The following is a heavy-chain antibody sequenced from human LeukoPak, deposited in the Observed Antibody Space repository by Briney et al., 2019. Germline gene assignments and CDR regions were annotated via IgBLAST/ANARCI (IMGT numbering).Heavy chain of an antibody. V-gene: IGHV3-74*01. CDR1: GFSFSGHW. CDR2: ISPTGSTT. D-gene: IGHD6-6*01. Sequence: GGSLRLSCTASGFSFSGHWMHWARHLPGKGLVWVSRISPTGSTTSYADSVKGRFTVSRDNAKNTLYLQENNLRAEETAVYYCARGPNSNWSGLDFWGQGTLLTVSS. J-gene: IGHJ4*02. CDR3: ARGPNSNWSGLDF.